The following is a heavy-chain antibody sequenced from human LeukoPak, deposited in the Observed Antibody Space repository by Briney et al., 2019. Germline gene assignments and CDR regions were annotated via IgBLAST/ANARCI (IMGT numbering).Heavy chain of an antibody. J-gene: IGHJ6*02. D-gene: IGHD4-11*01. CDR2: ISAYNGNT. V-gene: IGHV1-18*01. CDR3: AGYSNYEDHYYYGMDV. Sequence: ASVKVSCKASGYTFTSYGISWVRQAPGQGLEWMGWISAYNGNTNYAQKLQGRVTMTTDTSTSTAYMELRSLRSDDTAVYYYAGYSNYEDHYYYGMDVWGQGTTVTVSS. CDR1: GYTFTSYG.